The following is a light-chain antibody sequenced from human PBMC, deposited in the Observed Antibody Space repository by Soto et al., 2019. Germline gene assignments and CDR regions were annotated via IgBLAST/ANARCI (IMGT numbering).Light chain of an antibody. Sequence: EIVLTQSPGTLSVSPGERVTLSCRASQSVSSNYLAWYQQRPGQAPRLVIFGASYRATGIPDSFSGSGSGTDFALTISRLEPEDFAVYYCQQYSSSPPEFTFGPGTKVDSK. CDR3: QQYSSSPPEFT. CDR1: QSVSSNY. J-gene: IGKJ3*01. V-gene: IGKV3-20*01. CDR2: GAS.